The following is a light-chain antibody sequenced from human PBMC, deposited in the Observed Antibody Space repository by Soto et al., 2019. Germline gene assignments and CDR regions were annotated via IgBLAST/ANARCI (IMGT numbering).Light chain of an antibody. CDR3: QQYNKWPLT. CDR1: QSLSIN. Sequence: ELVLTQSPGTLSLSPGERATLSCRASQSLSINLAWYQQKPGQAPRLLILDASTRATGIPARFSGSGSGTEFTLTIRSLQSEDFAVYYCQQYNKWPLTFGGGTKVDIK. J-gene: IGKJ4*01. CDR2: DAS. V-gene: IGKV3-15*01.